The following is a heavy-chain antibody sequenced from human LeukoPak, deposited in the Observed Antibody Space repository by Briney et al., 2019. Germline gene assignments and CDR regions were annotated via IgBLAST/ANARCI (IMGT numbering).Heavy chain of an antibody. Sequence: GASVKVSCKASGYTFTSYYMHWVRQAPGQGLEWMGLINPTGGSTGYVQKFQGRVTMTRDMSTSTDYMELSSLRSEDTAVYYCARGPSVAGHFDYWGQGTLVTVSS. CDR2: INPTGGST. CDR1: GYTFTSYY. D-gene: IGHD6-19*01. CDR3: ARGPSVAGHFDY. J-gene: IGHJ4*02. V-gene: IGHV1-46*01.